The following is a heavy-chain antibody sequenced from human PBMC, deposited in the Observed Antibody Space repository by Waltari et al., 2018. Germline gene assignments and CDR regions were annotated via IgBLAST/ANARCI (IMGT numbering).Heavy chain of an antibody. CDR3: ATLGYSYGWRFDY. CDR2: IYTSGST. CDR1: GGSISSGSYY. V-gene: IGHV4-61*02. D-gene: IGHD5-18*01. J-gene: IGHJ4*02. Sequence: QVQLQESGPGLVKPSQTLSLTCTVSGGSISSGSYYWSWIRQPAGKGLEWIGRIYTSGSTNYNPSLKSRVTISVDTSKNQFSLKLSSVTAADTAVYYCATLGYSYGWRFDYRGQGTLVTVSS.